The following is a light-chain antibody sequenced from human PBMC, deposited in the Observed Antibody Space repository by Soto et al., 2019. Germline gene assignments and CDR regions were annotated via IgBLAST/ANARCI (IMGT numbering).Light chain of an antibody. J-gene: IGLJ1*01. CDR1: SSDVGAYNY. V-gene: IGLV2-14*01. CDR3: CSYASGSTYV. CDR2: EVG. Sequence: QSVLTQPASVSGSPGQSITISCTGTSSDVGAYNYVSWYLQYPDKAPQLMIYEVGNRPSGVSNRFSGSKSGNTASLTISGLQAEDEADYYCCSYASGSTYVFGTGTKVTVL.